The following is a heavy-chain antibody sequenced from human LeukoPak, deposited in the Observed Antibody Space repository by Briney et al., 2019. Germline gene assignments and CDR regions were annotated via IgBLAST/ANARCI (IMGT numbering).Heavy chain of an antibody. V-gene: IGHV3-43*01. CDR3: AKEGHYDSSGYYSY. CDR2: ISWDGGST. D-gene: IGHD3-22*01. CDR1: GFTFDDYT. Sequence: GGSLRLSCAASGFTFDDYTMHWVRQAPGKGLEWVSLISWDGGSTYYADSVKGRFTISRDNSKNSLYLQMNSLRTEDTALYYCAKEGHYDSSGYYSYWGQGTLVTVSS. J-gene: IGHJ4*02.